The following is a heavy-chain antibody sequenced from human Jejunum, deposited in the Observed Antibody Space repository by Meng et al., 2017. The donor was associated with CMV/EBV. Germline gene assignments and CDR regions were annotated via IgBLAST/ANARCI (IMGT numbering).Heavy chain of an antibody. J-gene: IGHJ5*02. D-gene: IGHD3/OR15-3a*01. Sequence: VSGYSISGGYYWGWIRQPPGKGLEWIGSIYHGGSTYSNPSLKSRVTMSVDTSKNQLSLRLTSVTAADTAVYYCARGRWTGGWFDPWGQGILVTVSS. CDR3: ARGRWTGGWFDP. CDR1: GYSISGGYY. CDR2: IYHGGST. V-gene: IGHV4-38-2*02.